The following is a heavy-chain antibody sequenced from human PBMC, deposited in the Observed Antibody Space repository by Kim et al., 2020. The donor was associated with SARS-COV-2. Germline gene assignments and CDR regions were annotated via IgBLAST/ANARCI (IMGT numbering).Heavy chain of an antibody. CDR2: IYYSGST. CDR3: ARQSRIAEYFQH. J-gene: IGHJ1*01. CDR1: GGSISSYY. V-gene: IGHV4-59*08. Sequence: SETLSLTCTVSGGSISSYYWSWIRQPPGKGLEWIGYIYYSGSTNYNPSLKSRVTISVDTSKNQFSLKLSSVTAADTAVYYCARQSRIAEYFQHRGQGTLV.